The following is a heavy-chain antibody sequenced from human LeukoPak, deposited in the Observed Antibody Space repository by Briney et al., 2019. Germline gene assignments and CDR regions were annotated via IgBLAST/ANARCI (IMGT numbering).Heavy chain of an antibody. V-gene: IGHV3-23*01. D-gene: IGHD5-12*01. CDR3: AKDLDIVATTLPGY. CDR1: GFTFSSYA. CDR2: ISGSGGST. J-gene: IGHJ4*02. Sequence: GGSLRLSCAASGFTFSSYAMSWVRQAPGKGLEWVSAISGSGGSTYYAESVKGRFTISRDNSKNTLYLQMNSLRAEDTAVYYCAKDLDIVATTLPGYWGQGTLVTVSS.